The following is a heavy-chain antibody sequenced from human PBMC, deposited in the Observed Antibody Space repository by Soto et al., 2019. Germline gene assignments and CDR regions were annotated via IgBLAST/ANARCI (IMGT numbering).Heavy chain of an antibody. J-gene: IGHJ4*02. Sequence: QVQLVQSGAEVKKPGSSVKVSCKASGGTFSSYAISWVRQAPGQGLEWMGGIIPIFGTANYAQKIQGRVTITADESTSTAYMELSSLRSEDTAVYYCARDKGVLRFLEWSIFDYWGQGNLVTVSS. V-gene: IGHV1-69*01. D-gene: IGHD3-3*01. CDR3: ARDKGVLRFLEWSIFDY. CDR2: IIPIFGTA. CDR1: GGTFSSYA.